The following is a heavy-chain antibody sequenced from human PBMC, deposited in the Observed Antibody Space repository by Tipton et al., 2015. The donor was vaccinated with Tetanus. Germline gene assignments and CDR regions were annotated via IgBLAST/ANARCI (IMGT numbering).Heavy chain of an antibody. J-gene: IGHJ1*01. Sequence: SGGSISDKKYYWSWIRQPPGKGLEWVGYVYYTGDTNYNPSLKSRVTISMDRSENQISLKMTSVTAADTAVYYCAGVTAQRTELYFEHWGQGTQVTVSS. CDR3: AGVTAQRTELYFEH. CDR2: VYYTGDT. CDR1: GGSISDKKYY. V-gene: IGHV4-61*01. D-gene: IGHD2-8*02.